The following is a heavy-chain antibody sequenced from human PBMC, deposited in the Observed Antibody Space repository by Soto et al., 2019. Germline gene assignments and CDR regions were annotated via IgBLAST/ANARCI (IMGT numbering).Heavy chain of an antibody. Sequence: GGSLRLSCAASGFTFSAYGMHWVRQAPGKGLEWVAIISYDGSSKYYGDSVKGRFTISRDNSKNTLYLQMNSLRPEDTAVYYCAKDLFAHCGRACNFIVFRGQGTLVTVFS. V-gene: IGHV3-30*18. J-gene: IGHJ4*02. CDR2: ISYDGSSK. CDR3: AKDLFAHCGRACNFIVF. D-gene: IGHD2-21*02. CDR1: GFTFSAYG.